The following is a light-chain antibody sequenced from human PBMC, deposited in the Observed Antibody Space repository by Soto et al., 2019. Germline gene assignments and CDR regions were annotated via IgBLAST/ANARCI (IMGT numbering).Light chain of an antibody. J-gene: IGKJ4*01. Sequence: DIVMTQTPLSLPVTPGAPASISCRSSQSLFDSDDGTTYLDWYLQKPGQSPQLLIYTLSYRYSGVTDRFSGSGSGTDFTLKISRVEAEAVGVYYCMQRKEFPANFGRGTKVEIK. V-gene: IGKV2-40*01. CDR3: MQRKEFPAN. CDR2: TLS. CDR1: QSLFDSDDGTTY.